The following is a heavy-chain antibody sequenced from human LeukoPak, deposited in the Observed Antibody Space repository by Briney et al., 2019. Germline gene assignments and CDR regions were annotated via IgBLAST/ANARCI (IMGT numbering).Heavy chain of an antibody. CDR3: ARAYYSNYVRYPSSRRYYFDY. V-gene: IGHV4-39*01. Sequence: SETLSLTCTVSGGSISSYYWGWIRQPPGKGLEWIGSIYYSGSTYYNPSLKSRVTISVDTSKNQFSLKLSSVTAADTAVYYCARAYYSNYVRYPSSRRYYFDYWGQGTLVTVSS. CDR1: GGSISSYY. J-gene: IGHJ4*02. D-gene: IGHD4-11*01. CDR2: IYYSGST.